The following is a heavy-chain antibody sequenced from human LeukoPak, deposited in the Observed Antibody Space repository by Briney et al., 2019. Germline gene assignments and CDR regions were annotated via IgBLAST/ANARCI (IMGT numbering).Heavy chain of an antibody. CDR3: ARGPGDYFDF. J-gene: IGHJ4*02. D-gene: IGHD1-14*01. V-gene: IGHV3-53*01. CDR2: IYTAGST. CDR1: GFTFSSYS. Sequence: PGGSLRLSCAASGFTFSSYSMSWVRQAPGKGLEWVSVIYTAGSTKYADSVKGRFTISRDNSKNTLYLQMNSLRAEDTAVYYCARGPGDYFDFWGQGTLVTVSS.